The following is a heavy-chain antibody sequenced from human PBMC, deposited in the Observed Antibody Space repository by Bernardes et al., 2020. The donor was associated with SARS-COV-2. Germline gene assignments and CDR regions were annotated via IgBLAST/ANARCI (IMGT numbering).Heavy chain of an antibody. CDR2: MDENGRTI. D-gene: IGHD3-10*01. Sequence: GGSLRLSCAASGFTFSVYWMHWVRQVPGKGLVWVSRMDENGRTIDYADSVKGRFIISRDNANNTLYLQMNSLRVEDTAVYYCAADRSGRMDSWCEGTMVTVSS. V-gene: IGHV3-74*01. J-gene: IGHJ4*02. CDR1: GFTFSVYW. CDR3: AADRSGRMDS.